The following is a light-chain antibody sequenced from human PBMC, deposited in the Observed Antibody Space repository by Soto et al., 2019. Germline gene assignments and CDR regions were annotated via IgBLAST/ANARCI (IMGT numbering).Light chain of an antibody. CDR1: RCDIGAYNF. J-gene: IGLJ2*01. V-gene: IGLV2-14*03. CDR2: DVN. Sequence: QSVLTQPASVSGSPGQAITIFRTGTRCDIGAYNFVSWYQQHPGKAPKLMLYDVNIRPSGVSNRFSGSKSGNTASLTISGLQAEDEADYYCTSWTTSTTMIFGGGTKLTVL. CDR3: TSWTTSTTMI.